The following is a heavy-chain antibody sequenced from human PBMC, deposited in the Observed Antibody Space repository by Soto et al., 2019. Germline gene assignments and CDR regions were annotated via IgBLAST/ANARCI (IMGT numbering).Heavy chain of an antibody. CDR2: ISPGSRYP. CDR3: VRGGGGGLFDP. CDR1: GFTFGDSY. V-gene: IGHV3-11*06. D-gene: IGHD2-15*01. Sequence: GGSLRLSCAGSGFTFGDSYMSWIRQAPGKGLEWLSYISPGSRYPAYADSVKGRFTISRDNAKRSLYLQMVSLTAEDTAIYYCVRGGGGGLFDPWGQGTMVTVSS. J-gene: IGHJ5*02.